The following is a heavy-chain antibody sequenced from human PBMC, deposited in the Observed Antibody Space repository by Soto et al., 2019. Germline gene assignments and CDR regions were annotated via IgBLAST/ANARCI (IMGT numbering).Heavy chain of an antibody. CDR1: GFTFTSSA. J-gene: IGHJ1*01. CDR3: AAGPNYYDSSGYYLGDFQH. CDR2: IVVGSGNT. V-gene: IGHV1-58*01. D-gene: IGHD3-22*01. Sequence: QMHLVQSGPEVKKPGTSVKVSCKASGFTFTSSAVQWVRQARGQRLEWIGWIVVGSGNTNYAQKFQERVTITRDMSTSTAYMELSSLISEDTALYYCAAGPNYYDSSGYYLGDFQHWGQGTLVTVSS.